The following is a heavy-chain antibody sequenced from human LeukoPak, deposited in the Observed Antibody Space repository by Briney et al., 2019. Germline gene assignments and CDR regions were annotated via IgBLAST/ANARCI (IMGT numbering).Heavy chain of an antibody. J-gene: IGHJ4*02. CDR2: IYSGGST. V-gene: IGHV3-66*01. D-gene: IGHD3-10*01. Sequence: GGSLRLSCAASGFTVSSNYMSWVRQAPGKGLEWVSVIYSGGSTYYADSVKGRFTFSRDNSKNTLYLQMNSLRAEDTAVYYCARDRSGIWFGELLLDYWGQGTLVTVSS. CDR1: GFTVSSNY. CDR3: ARDRSGIWFGELLLDY.